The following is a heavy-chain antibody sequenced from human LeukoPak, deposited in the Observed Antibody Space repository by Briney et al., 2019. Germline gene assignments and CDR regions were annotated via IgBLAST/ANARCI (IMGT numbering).Heavy chain of an antibody. D-gene: IGHD3-3*01. V-gene: IGHV4-39*01. CDR3: ARTPYDFWSGYAFDI. J-gene: IGHJ3*02. CDR2: IYYSGNT. Sequence: PSETLSLTCIVSGGSISTSAYYWGWIRQPPGEGLQWIGSIYYSGNTYYNSSLKSRVTISVDTSKNQFSLKLSSVTAADTAVYYCARTPYDFWSGYAFDIWGQGTMVTVSS. CDR1: GGSISTSAYY.